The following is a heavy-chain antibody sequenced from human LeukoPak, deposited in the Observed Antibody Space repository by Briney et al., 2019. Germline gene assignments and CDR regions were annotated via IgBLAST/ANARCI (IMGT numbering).Heavy chain of an antibody. CDR2: IYSGGSI. CDR1: GFTVSSTY. Sequence: GGSLRLSCAASGFTVSSTYMSWVRQAPGKGLEWVSVIYSGGSIYYADSVKGRFTISRDNSKNTLYLQMNSLRAEDTAVYYCAINSGIAVAALDYWGQGTLVTVSS. CDR3: AINSGIAVAALDY. V-gene: IGHV3-66*01. J-gene: IGHJ4*02. D-gene: IGHD6-19*01.